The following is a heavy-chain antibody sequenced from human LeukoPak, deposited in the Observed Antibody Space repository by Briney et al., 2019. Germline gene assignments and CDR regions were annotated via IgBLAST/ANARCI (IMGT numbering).Heavy chain of an antibody. V-gene: IGHV4-4*07. D-gene: IGHD3-16*01. CDR1: GGSISRYY. CDR3: AGDPVAYLYYYMDV. Sequence: SETLSLTCAVSGGSISRYYWNWVRQPAGKGREWIGRIYSNGTTFYYPSLNSRVTMLVEKYKNKVSRNLKYVAAADTTGYYCAGDPVAYLYYYMDVCGKGTTVTVS. CDR2: IYSNGTT. J-gene: IGHJ6*03.